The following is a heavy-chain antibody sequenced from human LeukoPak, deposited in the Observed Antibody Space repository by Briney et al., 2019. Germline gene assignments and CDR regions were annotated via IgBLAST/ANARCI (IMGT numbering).Heavy chain of an antibody. CDR1: GFSFEDYG. D-gene: IGHD6-19*01. V-gene: IGHV3-20*04. J-gene: IGHJ4*02. CDR2: SSWKGGIT. CDR3: ARDVLNRLDQNSGWYGFDS. Sequence: GGSLRLSCAASGFSFEDYGMSWVRQAPGKGLEWVSGSSWKGGITAYADSVKGRFTIARDNAKKSLYLQMNSLRAEDTAFYYCARDVLNRLDQNSGWYGFDSWGQGTLVTVSS.